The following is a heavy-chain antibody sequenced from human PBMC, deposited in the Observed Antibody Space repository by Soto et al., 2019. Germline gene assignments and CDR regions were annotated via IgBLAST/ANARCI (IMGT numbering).Heavy chain of an antibody. J-gene: IGHJ6*02. V-gene: IGHV3-30-3*01. CDR3: ARDSTDYSSSFRYYYYGMDV. CDR2: ISYDGSNK. D-gene: IGHD6-6*01. Sequence: GGSLRLSCAASGFTFSSYAMHWVRQAPGKGLEWVAVISYDGSNKYYADSVKGRFTISRDNSKNTLYLQMNSLRAEDTAVYYCARDSTDYSSSFRYYYYGMDVWGQGTTVTVSS. CDR1: GFTFSSYA.